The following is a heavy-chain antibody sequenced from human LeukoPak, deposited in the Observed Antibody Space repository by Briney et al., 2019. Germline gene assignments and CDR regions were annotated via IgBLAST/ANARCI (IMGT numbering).Heavy chain of an antibody. V-gene: IGHV1-69*13. D-gene: IGHD6-6*01. CDR2: IIPIFGTA. CDR1: GGTFSSYA. J-gene: IGHJ6*03. CDR3: AREGGIAARPGYYYYYMDV. Sequence: ASVKVACKASGGTFSSYAISWVRKAPGQGLEWMGGIIPIFGTANYAQKFQGRVTITADESTSTAYMELSSLRSEDTAVYYCAREGGIAARPGYYYYYMDVWGKGTTVTVSS.